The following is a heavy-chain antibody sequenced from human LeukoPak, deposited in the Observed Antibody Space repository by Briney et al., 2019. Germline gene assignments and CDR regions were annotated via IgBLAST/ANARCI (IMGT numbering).Heavy chain of an antibody. Sequence: SETLSLTCTVSGGSISSSSYYWGWIRQPPGKGLEWIGSIYYSGSTYYNPSLKSRVTISVDTSKNQFSLKLSSVTAADTAVYYCARSWWLVRGNWFDPWGQGTLVTVSS. CDR2: IYYSGST. V-gene: IGHV4-39*01. CDR3: ARSWWLVRGNWFDP. CDR1: GGSISSSSYY. J-gene: IGHJ5*02. D-gene: IGHD6-19*01.